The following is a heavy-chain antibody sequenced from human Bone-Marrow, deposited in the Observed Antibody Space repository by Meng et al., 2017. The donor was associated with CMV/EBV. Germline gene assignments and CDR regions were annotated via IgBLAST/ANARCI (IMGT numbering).Heavy chain of an antibody. J-gene: IGHJ4*02. Sequence: AAVKVSCKASGYNFPSYCITWIRQAPGQGLEWMASISAYNGNTNYAQKVQGRGTVTTDTSTSTAYMELRSLRSDDTAVYYCARPYTIFGVVIPGVCDYWGQGTLVTVSS. CDR2: ISAYNGNT. CDR3: ARPYTIFGVVIPGVCDY. CDR1: GYNFPSYC. D-gene: IGHD3-3*01. V-gene: IGHV1-18*01.